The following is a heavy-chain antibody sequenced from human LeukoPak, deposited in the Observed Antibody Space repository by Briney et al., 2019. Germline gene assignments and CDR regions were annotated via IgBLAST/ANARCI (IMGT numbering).Heavy chain of an antibody. D-gene: IGHD1-1*01. CDR3: AKAGTTGIHHWFDP. V-gene: IGHV4-38-2*01. Sequence: PSETLSLTCVVSGYSISNDYYWGWIRQPPGKGLEWIGNIYHSGGSYYNPSLKNRVTILVDTSKNQFSLKLSSVTAADTAVYYCAKAGTTGIHHWFDPWGQGNLVTVSS. CDR1: GYSISNDYY. J-gene: IGHJ5*02. CDR2: IYHSGGS.